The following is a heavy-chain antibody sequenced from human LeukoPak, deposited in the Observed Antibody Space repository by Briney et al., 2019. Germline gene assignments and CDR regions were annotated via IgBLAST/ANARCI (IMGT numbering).Heavy chain of an antibody. CDR1: GGSISSYY. Sequence: SKTLSLTCTVSGGSISSYYWSWIRQPPGKGLEWIGYIYYSGSTNYNPSLKSRVTISVDTSKNQFSLKLSSVTAADTAVYYCARIPNYDFWSGHDAFDIWGQGTMVTVSS. CDR2: IYYSGST. V-gene: IGHV4-59*01. D-gene: IGHD3-3*01. J-gene: IGHJ3*02. CDR3: ARIPNYDFWSGHDAFDI.